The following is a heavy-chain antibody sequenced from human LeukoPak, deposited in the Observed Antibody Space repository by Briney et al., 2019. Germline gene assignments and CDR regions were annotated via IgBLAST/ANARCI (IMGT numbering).Heavy chain of an antibody. CDR3: ARGALLLWFGELLSQHFDY. CDR1: GYTFTSYG. Sequence: ASVKVSCKASGYTFTSYGISWVRQAPGQGLEWMGWISAYNGNTNYAQELQGRVTMTTDTSTSTAYMELRSLRSDDTAVYYCARGALLLWFGELLSQHFDYWGQGTLVTVSS. CDR2: ISAYNGNT. D-gene: IGHD3-10*01. J-gene: IGHJ4*02. V-gene: IGHV1-18*01.